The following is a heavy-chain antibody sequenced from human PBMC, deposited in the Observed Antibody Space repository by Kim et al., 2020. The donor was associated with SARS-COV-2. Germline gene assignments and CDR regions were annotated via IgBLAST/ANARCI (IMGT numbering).Heavy chain of an antibody. CDR2: ISYDGSNK. CDR3: ASMGLGVWFGEFPDAFDI. D-gene: IGHD3-10*01. CDR1: GFTFSSYG. V-gene: IGHV3-33*05. J-gene: IGHJ3*02. Sequence: GGSLRLSCAASGFTFSSYGMHWVRQAPGKGLEWVAVISYDGSNKYYADSVKGRFTISRDNSKNTLYLQMNSLRAEDTAVYYCASMGLGVWFGEFPDAFDIWGQGTMVTVSS.